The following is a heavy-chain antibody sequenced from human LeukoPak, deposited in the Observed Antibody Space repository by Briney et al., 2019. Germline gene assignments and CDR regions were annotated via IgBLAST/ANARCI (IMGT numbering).Heavy chain of an antibody. CDR1: GFTVSSFW. Sequence: GGSLRLSCVASGFTVSSFWMSWVGQAAGMGLELVAHIKQDGSDKNYVDSVRGRFTISRDNAKNSVYLQMNSLGEDDTAVYYCAKDRDLSDSSTYSVHWGQGTLVTVSS. CDR2: IKQDGSDK. V-gene: IGHV3-7*01. J-gene: IGHJ4*02. D-gene: IGHD3-22*01. CDR3: AKDRDLSDSSTYSVH.